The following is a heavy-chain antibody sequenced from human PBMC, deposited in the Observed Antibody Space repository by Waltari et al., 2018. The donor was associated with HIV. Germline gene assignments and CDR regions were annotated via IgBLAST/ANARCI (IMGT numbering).Heavy chain of an antibody. Sequence: EVQLVESGGGLVQPGGSLSHSCAASGFTFSSYEMNWVRQAPGKGLEWVSYISSSGSTIYYADSVKGRFTISRDNAKNSLYLQMNSLRAEDTAVYYCARDWGSGSYRWGQGTLVTVSS. CDR2: ISSSGSTI. CDR3: ARDWGSGSYR. V-gene: IGHV3-48*03. CDR1: GFTFSSYE. D-gene: IGHD3-10*01. J-gene: IGHJ4*02.